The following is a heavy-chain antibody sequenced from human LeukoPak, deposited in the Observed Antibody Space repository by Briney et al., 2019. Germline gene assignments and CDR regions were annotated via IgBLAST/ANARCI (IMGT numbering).Heavy chain of an antibody. V-gene: IGHV4-34*01. CDR2: INHRGST. CDR1: GGSFSGYY. Sequence: SETLSLTCAVYGGSFSGYYWSWIRQPPGKGLEWIGEINHRGSTNYNPSLKSRVTISVDTSKNQFSLKLSSVTAADTAVYYCARGVYGSGTFSRFGWFDPWGQGTLVTVSS. D-gene: IGHD3-10*01. J-gene: IGHJ5*02. CDR3: ARGVYGSGTFSRFGWFDP.